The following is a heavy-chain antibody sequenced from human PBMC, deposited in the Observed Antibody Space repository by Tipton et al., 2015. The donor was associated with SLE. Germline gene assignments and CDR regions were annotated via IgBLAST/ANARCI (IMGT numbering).Heavy chain of an antibody. Sequence: TLSLTCTVSGGSISSGGYYWSWIRQHPGKGLEWIGYIYYSGSTYYNPSLKSRVTISLDTSKNQFSLKLSSVTAADTAVYYCARVPYSSGWTRWAFDIWGQGIMVTASS. CDR3: ARVPYSSGWTRWAFDI. CDR2: IYYSGST. V-gene: IGHV4-31*03. D-gene: IGHD6-19*01. CDR1: GGSISSGGYY. J-gene: IGHJ3*02.